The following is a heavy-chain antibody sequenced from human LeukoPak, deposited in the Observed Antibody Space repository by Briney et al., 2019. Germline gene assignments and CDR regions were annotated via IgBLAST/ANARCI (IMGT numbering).Heavy chain of an antibody. CDR3: ARHGMVRGQTLPGPWGMDV. CDR1: GGSISSGGYY. J-gene: IGHJ6*02. D-gene: IGHD3-10*01. Sequence: KASQTLSLTCTVSGGSISSGGYYWSWIRQPPGKGLEWIGYIYYSGSTNYNPSLKSRVTISVDTSKNQFSLKLSSVTAADTAVYYCARHGMVRGQTLPGPWGMDVWGQGTTVTVSS. CDR2: IYYSGST. V-gene: IGHV4-61*08.